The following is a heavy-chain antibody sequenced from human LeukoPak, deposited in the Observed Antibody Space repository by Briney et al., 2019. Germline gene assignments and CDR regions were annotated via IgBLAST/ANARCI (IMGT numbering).Heavy chain of an antibody. J-gene: IGHJ4*02. CDR3: ARGLTYYYDSSGYGEGYYFDY. CDR2: IYYSGST. D-gene: IGHD3-22*01. V-gene: IGHV4-30-4*01. CDR1: GGSISSGDYY. Sequence: PSQTLSLTCTVSGGSISSGDYYWSWIRQPPGKGLEWIGYIYYSGSTYYNPSLKSRVTTSVDTSKNQFSLKLSSVTAADTAVYYCARGLTYYYDSSGYGEGYYFDYWGQGTLVTVSS.